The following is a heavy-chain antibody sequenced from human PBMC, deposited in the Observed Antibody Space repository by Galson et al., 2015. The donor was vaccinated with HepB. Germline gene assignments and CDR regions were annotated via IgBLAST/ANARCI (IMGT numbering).Heavy chain of an antibody. CDR2: ISSSRSPI. J-gene: IGHJ4*02. CDR1: GFTFSSYN. Sequence: SLRLSCAASGFTFSSYNMNWVRQAPGKGLEWVSYISSSRSPIYYADSVKGRFTISRDNAENSLYLQMNSLRDEDTAVYYCARDPIDYWGQGTLVTVSS. V-gene: IGHV3-48*02. CDR3: ARDPIDY.